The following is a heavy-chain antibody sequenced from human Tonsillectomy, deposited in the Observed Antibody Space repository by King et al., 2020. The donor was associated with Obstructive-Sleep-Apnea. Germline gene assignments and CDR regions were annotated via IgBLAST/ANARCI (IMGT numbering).Heavy chain of an antibody. J-gene: IGHJ4*02. V-gene: IGHV3-9*01. D-gene: IGHD5-24*01. CDR3: AKDRLAAITECFDY. Sequence: QLVQSGGGLVQPGRSLRLSCAASGFTFDDYGMHWVRQAPGKGLEWVSGISWNIANIAYADSVKGRFTISRDNAKNSLYLQMNSLRAEDTALYYCAKDRLAAITECFDYWGQGTLVSVSS. CDR2: ISWNIANI. CDR1: GFTFDDYG.